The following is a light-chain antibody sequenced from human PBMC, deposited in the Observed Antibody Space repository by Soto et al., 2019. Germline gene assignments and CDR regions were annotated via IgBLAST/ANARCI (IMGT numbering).Light chain of an antibody. V-gene: IGKV3-20*01. J-gene: IGKJ1*01. CDR1: QSLSNNY. CDR3: QQYGSSPSWT. Sequence: EIVLTQSPGTLSLSPGERATLSCRASQSLSNNYLAWYQQKPGQAPRLLIYGASNRATGTPDRFRGSGSGTDFTLAISRLEPEDFAVYYCQQYGSSPSWTFGQGTKVDIK. CDR2: GAS.